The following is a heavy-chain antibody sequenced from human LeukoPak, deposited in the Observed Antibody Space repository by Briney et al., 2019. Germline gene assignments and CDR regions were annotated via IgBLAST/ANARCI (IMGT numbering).Heavy chain of an antibody. CDR3: AKGSGWYWEDYFDY. Sequence: GGSLRLSCAASGFTFSSYAMHWVRQAPGKGLEGVAVISYDGSNKYYADSVKGRFTISRDNSKNTLYLQMNSLRAEDTAVYYCAKGSGWYWEDYFDYWGQGTLVTVSS. D-gene: IGHD6-19*01. CDR2: ISYDGSNK. J-gene: IGHJ4*02. CDR1: GFTFSSYA. V-gene: IGHV3-30-3*01.